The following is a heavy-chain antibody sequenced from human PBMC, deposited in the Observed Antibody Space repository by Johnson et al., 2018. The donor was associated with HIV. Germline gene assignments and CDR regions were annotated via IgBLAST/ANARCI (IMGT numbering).Heavy chain of an antibody. Sequence: VQLVESGGGLVQPGGSLRLSCAASGFTFSSYWMSWVRQAPGKGLEWVAVISYDGSKKYYIDSVKGRFTISRDNAKNSLYLQMNSLRAEDTAVYYCVRQYELYGYAFDLWGQGTVVTVSS. CDR3: VRQYELYGYAFDL. J-gene: IGHJ3*01. D-gene: IGHD5-18*01. CDR2: ISYDGSKK. V-gene: IGHV3-7*03. CDR1: GFTFSSYW.